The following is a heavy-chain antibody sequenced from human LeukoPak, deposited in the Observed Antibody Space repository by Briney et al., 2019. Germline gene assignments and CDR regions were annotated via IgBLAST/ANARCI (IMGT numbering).Heavy chain of an antibody. J-gene: IGHJ4*02. V-gene: IGHV4-30-2*01. CDR1: GGSISSGGYS. Sequence: SQTQSLTCAVSGGSISSGGYSWSWIRQPPGKGLEWIGYIYHSGSTYYNPSLKSRVTISVDRSKNQFSLKLSSVTAADTAVYYCARGRGYSGYGGSFDYWGQGTLVTVSS. CDR2: IYHSGST. D-gene: IGHD5-12*01. CDR3: ARGRGYSGYGGSFDY.